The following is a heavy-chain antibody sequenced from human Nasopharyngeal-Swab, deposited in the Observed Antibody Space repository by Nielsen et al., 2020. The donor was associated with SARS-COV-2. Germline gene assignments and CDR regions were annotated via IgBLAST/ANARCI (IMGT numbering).Heavy chain of an antibody. Sequence: SLKISCAASGFTFDDYAMHWVRQAPGKGLEWVSGISWNSGSIGYADSVKGRFTISRDNSKNTLYLQMNSLRAEDTAVYYCASSGEQQLVPDYWGQGTLVTVSS. J-gene: IGHJ4*02. D-gene: IGHD6-13*01. CDR1: GFTFDDYA. CDR3: ASSGEQQLVPDY. CDR2: ISWNSGSI. V-gene: IGHV3-9*01.